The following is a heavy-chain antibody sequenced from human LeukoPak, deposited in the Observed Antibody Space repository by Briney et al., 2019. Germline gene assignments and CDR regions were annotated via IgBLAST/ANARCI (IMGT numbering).Heavy chain of an antibody. Sequence: SETLSLTCTVSGGSISSSSYYWGWIRQPPGKGLEWIGSIYYSANTNYNPSLKSRVTISVDTSKNQFSLRLSTVTAADTAVYYCARHGTSSYYYYAMDVWGQGTTVTVSS. CDR2: IYYSANT. D-gene: IGHD1-1*01. J-gene: IGHJ6*02. CDR3: ARHGTSSYYYYAMDV. V-gene: IGHV4-39*01. CDR1: GGSISSSSYY.